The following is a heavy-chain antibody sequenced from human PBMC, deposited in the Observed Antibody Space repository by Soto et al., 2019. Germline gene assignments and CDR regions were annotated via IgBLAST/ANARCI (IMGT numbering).Heavy chain of an antibody. J-gene: IGHJ4*02. V-gene: IGHV3-11*01. D-gene: IGHD6-13*01. CDR2: ISGSGTDK. CDR3: AKLVTTAAAGTFDY. CDR1: GFTFSDYY. Sequence: GGSLRLSCAASGFTFSDYYMTWIRQAPGRGLEWVSYISGSGTDKSYADSVKGRFTISKDNADNSLFLQMNNLRAEDTAVYYCAKLVTTAAAGTFDYWGQGTLVTVSS.